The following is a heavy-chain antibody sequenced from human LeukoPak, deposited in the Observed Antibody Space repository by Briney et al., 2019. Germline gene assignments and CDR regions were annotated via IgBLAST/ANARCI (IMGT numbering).Heavy chain of an antibody. CDR2: IKEGGSEK. V-gene: IGHV3-7*03. Sequence: GGSLRLSCAASGFTFSRYWMSWVRQAPGKGLEWVASIKEGGSEKYYVDSVKGRFIISRDNAKNSLSLQMNSLRAEDTAVYYCARDFWQWLIRVYYYYGMDVWGKGTTVTVSS. CDR3: ARDFWQWLIRVYYYYGMDV. J-gene: IGHJ6*04. CDR1: GFTFSRYW. D-gene: IGHD6-19*01.